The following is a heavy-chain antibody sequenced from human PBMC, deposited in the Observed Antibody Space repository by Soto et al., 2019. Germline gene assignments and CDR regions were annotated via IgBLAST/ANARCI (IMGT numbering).Heavy chain of an antibody. D-gene: IGHD1-1*01. CDR2: IWYDGSNK. CDR3: ARDRDNNPDS. CDR1: GFTFSSYG. V-gene: IGHV3-33*01. J-gene: IGHJ4*02. Sequence: QVQLVESGGGVVQPGRSLRLSCAASGFTFSSYGMHWVRQAPGKGLEWVAVIWYDGSNKYYADSVKGRFTISRDNSKNTLYLQMISLKAEDTAVYYCARDRDNNPDSWGQGTLVTVSS.